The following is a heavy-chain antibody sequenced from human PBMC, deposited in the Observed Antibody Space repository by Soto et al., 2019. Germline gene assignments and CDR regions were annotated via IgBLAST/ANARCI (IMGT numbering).Heavy chain of an antibody. Sequence: GESLKISCKGSGYSFTSYWMSWVRQMPGKGLEWMGRIDPSDSYTNYSPSFQGHVTISADKSISTAYLQWSSLKASDTAMYYCARTPGYSYEYYYGMDVWGQETPVTVYS. V-gene: IGHV5-10-1*01. CDR1: GYSFTSYW. D-gene: IGHD5-18*01. CDR3: ARTPGYSYEYYYGMDV. J-gene: IGHJ6*02. CDR2: IDPSDSYT.